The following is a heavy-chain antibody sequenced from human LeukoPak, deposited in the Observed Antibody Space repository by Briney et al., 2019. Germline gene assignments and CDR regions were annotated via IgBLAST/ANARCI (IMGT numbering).Heavy chain of an antibody. CDR2: ISSSSSTI. D-gene: IGHD3-22*01. J-gene: IGHJ6*02. CDR1: GFTFSSYS. CDR3: ARDDSSGYYGYYYYGMDV. Sequence: GGSLRLSCAASGFTFSSYSMNWVRQAPGKGLEWVSYISSSSSTIYYADSVKGRFTISRDNAKNSLYLQMNSLRAEDTAVYYCARDDSSGYYGYYYYGMDVWGQGTTVTVSS. V-gene: IGHV3-48*04.